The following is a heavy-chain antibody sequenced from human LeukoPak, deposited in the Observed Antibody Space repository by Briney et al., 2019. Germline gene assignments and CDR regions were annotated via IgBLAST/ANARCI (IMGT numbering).Heavy chain of an antibody. Sequence: GESLKISCKGSGYSFTSYWIGWVRQMPGKGLEWMGIIYPGDSDTRYSPSFQGQVTISADKSISTAYLQWSSLKASDTAMYYCARTRYSSSSGPYNWFDPWGQGTLVTVSS. CDR2: IYPGDSDT. V-gene: IGHV5-51*01. CDR1: GYSFTSYW. D-gene: IGHD6-6*01. J-gene: IGHJ5*02. CDR3: ARTRYSSSSGPYNWFDP.